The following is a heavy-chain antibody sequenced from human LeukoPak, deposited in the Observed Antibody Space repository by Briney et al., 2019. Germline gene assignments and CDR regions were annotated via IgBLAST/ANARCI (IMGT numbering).Heavy chain of an antibody. Sequence: ASVKVSCKASGYTFTGYYMHWVRQAPGQGLEWMGWINPNSGGTYYAQKFQGRVTMTRDTSTSTVYMELSSLRSEDTAVYYCARALRTGGFDPWGQGTLVTVSS. CDR1: GYTFTGYY. V-gene: IGHV1-2*02. CDR3: ARALRTGGFDP. D-gene: IGHD7-27*01. J-gene: IGHJ5*02. CDR2: INPNSGGT.